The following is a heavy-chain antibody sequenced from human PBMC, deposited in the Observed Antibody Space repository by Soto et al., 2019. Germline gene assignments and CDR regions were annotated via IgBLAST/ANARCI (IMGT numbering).Heavy chain of an antibody. D-gene: IGHD3-22*01. CDR3: ARVLDYYDSSGYYNAYFDY. CDR2: IYHSGST. V-gene: IGHV4-30-2*01. CDR1: GGSISSGGYS. Sequence: QLQLQESGSGLVKPSQTLSLTCAVSGGSISSGGYSWSWIRQPPGKGLEWIGYIYHSGSTYYNPSLKSRVTISVDRSKNQFSLKLSSVTAADTAVYYCARVLDYYDSSGYYNAYFDYWGQGTLVTVSS. J-gene: IGHJ4*02.